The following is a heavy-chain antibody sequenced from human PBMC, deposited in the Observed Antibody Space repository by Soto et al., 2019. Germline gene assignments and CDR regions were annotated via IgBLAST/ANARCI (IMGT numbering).Heavy chain of an antibody. D-gene: IGHD2-2*01. Sequence: PSETLSLTCAVSSGSIRSSNWWSWVRQPPGKGLEWIGEIYHSGSTNYNPSLKSRVTISVDKSKNQFSLKLSSVTAADTAVYYCARVRYCGSTSCYRSPSSHYYYYSYMAVRGKGTTVPVS. CDR2: IYHSGST. J-gene: IGHJ6*03. V-gene: IGHV4-4*02. CDR3: ARVRYCGSTSCYRSPSSHYYYYSYMAV. CDR1: SGSIRSSNW.